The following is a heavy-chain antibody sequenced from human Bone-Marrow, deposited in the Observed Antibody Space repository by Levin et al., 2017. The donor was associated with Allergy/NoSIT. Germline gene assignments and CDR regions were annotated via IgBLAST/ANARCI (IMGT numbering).Heavy chain of an antibody. Sequence: ASVKVSCKASGYTFTGYYMHWVRQAPGQGLEWMGWINPNSGGTNYAQKFQGRVTMTRDTSISTAYMELSRLRSDDTAVYYCASNPKGYGGGTGYAFDIWGQGTMVTVSS. CDR1: GYTFTGYY. V-gene: IGHV1-2*02. CDR2: INPNSGGT. D-gene: IGHD2-8*02. CDR3: ASNPKGYGGGTGYAFDI. J-gene: IGHJ3*02.